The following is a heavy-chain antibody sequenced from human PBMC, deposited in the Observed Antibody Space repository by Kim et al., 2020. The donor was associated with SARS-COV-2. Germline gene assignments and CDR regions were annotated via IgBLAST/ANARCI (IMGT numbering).Heavy chain of an antibody. Sequence: KYYVDSVKGRFTISRDNAKNSLYLQMNSLRAEDTAVYYCARNLILTGYDIWGQGTMVTVSS. J-gene: IGHJ3*02. CDR2: K. V-gene: IGHV3-7*01. D-gene: IGHD3-9*01. CDR3: ARNLILTGYDI.